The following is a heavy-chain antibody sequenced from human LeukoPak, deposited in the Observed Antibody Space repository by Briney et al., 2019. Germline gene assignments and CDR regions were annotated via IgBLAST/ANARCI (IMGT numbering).Heavy chain of an antibody. J-gene: IGHJ4*02. D-gene: IGHD1-26*01. CDR1: GGTFSSYA. CDR2: IIPIFGTA. V-gene: IGHV1-69*05. Sequence: VASVKVSCKASGGTFSSYAISWVRQAPEQGLEWMGGIIPIFGTANYAQKFQGRVTITTDESTSTAYMELSSLRSEDTAVYYCARDEGKGGSPTGDWGQGTLVTVSS. CDR3: ARDEGKGGSPTGD.